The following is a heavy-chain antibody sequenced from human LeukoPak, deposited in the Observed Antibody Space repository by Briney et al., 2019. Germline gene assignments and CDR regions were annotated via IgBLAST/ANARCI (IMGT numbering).Heavy chain of an antibody. CDR2: IYYSGST. D-gene: IGHD2-15*01. CDR3: ARWWELGSAFDI. J-gene: IGHJ3*02. V-gene: IGHV4-59*12. CDR1: GGSISSYC. Sequence: SETLSLTCTVSGGSISSYCWSWIRQPPGKGLEWIGYIYYSGSTNYNPSLKSRVTISVDTSKNQFSLKLSSVTAADTAVYYCARWWELGSAFDIWGQGTMVTVSS.